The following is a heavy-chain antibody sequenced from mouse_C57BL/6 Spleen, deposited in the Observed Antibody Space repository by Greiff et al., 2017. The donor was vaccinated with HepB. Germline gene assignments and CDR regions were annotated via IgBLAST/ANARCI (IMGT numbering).Heavy chain of an antibody. Sequence: EVKLLESGPGLVKPSQSLSLTCSVTGYSITSGYYWNWIRQFPGNKLEWMGYISYDGSNNYNPSLKNRISITRDTSKNQFFLKLNSVTTEDTATYYCARDPGPYYAMDYWGQGTSVTVSS. J-gene: IGHJ4*01. CDR2: ISYDGSN. CDR1: GYSITSGYY. CDR3: ARDPGPYYAMDY. V-gene: IGHV3-6*01. D-gene: IGHD3-3*01.